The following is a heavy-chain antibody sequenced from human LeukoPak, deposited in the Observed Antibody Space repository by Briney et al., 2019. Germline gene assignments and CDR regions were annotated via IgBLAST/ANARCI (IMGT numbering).Heavy chain of an antibody. J-gene: IGHJ5*02. CDR3: ARDSRVGAVNNCLDP. CDR1: GFTFSSYG. Sequence: GGSLRLSCAASGFTFSSYGMHWVRQAPGKGLEWVALIWYDGTNKYYADSVKGRFTISRDNSKNTLYLQINSLRAEDTAVYYCARDSRVGAVNNCLDPWGQGTLVTVSS. V-gene: IGHV3-33*01. CDR2: IWYDGTNK. D-gene: IGHD1-26*01.